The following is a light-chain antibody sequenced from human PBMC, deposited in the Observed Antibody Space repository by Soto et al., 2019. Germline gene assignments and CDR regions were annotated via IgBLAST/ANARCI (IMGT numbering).Light chain of an antibody. J-gene: IGKJ4*01. Sequence: EIVLTQFPATLSLSPGERATLSCRASQSVSTFLAWYQQKPGQAPRLVVYDASKRATGIPARFSGCGSGTDFTLTISSLEPEDFAVYYCQQRSSWRVTFGGGTKVEIK. CDR2: DAS. CDR1: QSVSTF. V-gene: IGKV3-11*01. CDR3: QQRSSWRVT.